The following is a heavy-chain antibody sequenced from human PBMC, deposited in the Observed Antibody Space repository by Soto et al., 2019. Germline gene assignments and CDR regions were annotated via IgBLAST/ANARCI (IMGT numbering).Heavy chain of an antibody. V-gene: IGHV3-30*18. CDR2: ISHDGGAK. CDR1: GFPFSTTG. Sequence: QVQLVESGGGVGQPGRSLRLSCAASGFPFSTTGMHWVRQAPGKGLEWVAMISHDGGAKYYADSVKGRFTISRDDSKHTLYLQMNSLRPEDTAGYYCAKDLYSSGWYNSFVPWGQGTLVTVSS. D-gene: IGHD6-19*01. J-gene: IGHJ5*02. CDR3: AKDLYSSGWYNSFVP.